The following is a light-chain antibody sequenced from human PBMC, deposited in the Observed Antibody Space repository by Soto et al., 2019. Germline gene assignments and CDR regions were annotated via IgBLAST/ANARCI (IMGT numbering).Light chain of an antibody. CDR2: DAS. Sequence: DIQMTQSPSTLSASVGDRVTITCRASQSISSWLAWYQQKPGKAPKLLIYDASSLESGVPSRFSGSGSGTEFTRTISSLQPDDFATYYCQQYYSYSWTFGQGTKVESK. CDR1: QSISSW. J-gene: IGKJ1*01. V-gene: IGKV1-5*01. CDR3: QQYYSYSWT.